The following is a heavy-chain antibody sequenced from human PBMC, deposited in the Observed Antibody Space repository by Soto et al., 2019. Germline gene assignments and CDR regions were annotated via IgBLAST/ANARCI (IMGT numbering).Heavy chain of an antibody. CDR2: LYDLDGS. CDR3: ATWHEPEHAYDV. J-gene: IGHJ3*01. D-gene: IGHD1-1*01. V-gene: IGHV3-53*01. Sequence: DVQLVESGGGLIQPGESLRLSCAAFGFTISGKKYVAWVRQAPGKGLEWVSALYDLDGSFYAASVKGRFTTSSDSSQTNVYIQKNGPETHDPAVYYCATWHEPEHAYDVWGQGTTVTVSS. CDR1: GFTISGKKY.